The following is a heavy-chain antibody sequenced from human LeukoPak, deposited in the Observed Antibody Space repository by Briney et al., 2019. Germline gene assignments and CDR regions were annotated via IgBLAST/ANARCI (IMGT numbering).Heavy chain of an antibody. Sequence: SETLSLTCTVSGGSISSSSYYWGWIRQPPGKGLEWIGSIYYSGSTCYNPSLKSRATISVATSKNQFSLKLSSVTAADTAVYYCARPLLRFPTDAFDIWGQGTMVTVSS. CDR1: GGSISSSSYY. D-gene: IGHD3-3*01. J-gene: IGHJ3*02. CDR2: IYYSGST. V-gene: IGHV4-39*01. CDR3: ARPLLRFPTDAFDI.